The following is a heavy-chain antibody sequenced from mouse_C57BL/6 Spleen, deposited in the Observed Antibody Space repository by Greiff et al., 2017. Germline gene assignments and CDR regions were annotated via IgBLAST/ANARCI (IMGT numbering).Heavy chain of an antibody. Sequence: EVKLVESGGGLVKPGGSLKLSCAASGFTFSDYGMHWVRQAPEKGLEWVAYISSGSSTIYYADTVKGRFTISRDNAKNTLFLQMTSLRSEDTAMYYCARLGPYAKDYWGQGTSVTVSS. J-gene: IGHJ4*01. CDR3: ARLGPYAKDY. CDR2: ISSGSSTI. V-gene: IGHV5-17*01. D-gene: IGHD4-1*01. CDR1: GFTFSDYG.